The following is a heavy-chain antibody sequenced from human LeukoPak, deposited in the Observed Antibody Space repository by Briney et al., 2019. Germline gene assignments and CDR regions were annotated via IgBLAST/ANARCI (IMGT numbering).Heavy chain of an antibody. J-gene: IGHJ3*02. D-gene: IGHD2-15*01. CDR1: GFTFDDYA. V-gene: IGHV3-43D*03. Sequence: GSLSLSCAASGFTFDDYAMHWVRQAPGKGLEWVSLISWDGGRTYYGDSVKGRFTISRDNSKNSLYLQMNSLRAEDTALYYCAKDISYCSGGSCSTAGAFDIWGQGTMVTVSS. CDR2: ISWDGGRT. CDR3: AKDISYCSGGSCSTAGAFDI.